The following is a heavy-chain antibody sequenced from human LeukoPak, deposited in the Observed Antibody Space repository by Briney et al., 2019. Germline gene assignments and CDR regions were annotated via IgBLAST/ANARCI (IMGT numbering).Heavy chain of an antibody. J-gene: IGHJ6*02. CDR1: GFIVSNNY. D-gene: IGHD5-12*01. Sequence: GGSLRLSCAASGFIVSNNYMTWLRQAPGKGLEWVSVIYSGDSTSYAESVKGRFTISRDNSKNTVYLQMNSQRVEDRAVYYCARARYSWTGSGMDVWGQGTTVSVSS. CDR2: IYSGDST. V-gene: IGHV3-53*01. CDR3: ARARYSWTGSGMDV.